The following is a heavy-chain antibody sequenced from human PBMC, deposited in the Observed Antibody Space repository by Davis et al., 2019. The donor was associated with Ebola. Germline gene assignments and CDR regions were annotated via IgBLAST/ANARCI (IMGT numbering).Heavy chain of an antibody. CDR2: LIPIFGTA. V-gene: IGHV1-69*13. CDR1: AGTFSSYA. J-gene: IGHJ5*02. D-gene: IGHD6-19*01. Sequence: AASVQVSCKASAGTFSSYAISWVRQAPGQGLEWMGGLIPIFGTANYAQKFQGRVTITADESTSTAYMELSSLRSDDTAVYYCARDSSGWYNTNWFDPWGQGTLVTVSS. CDR3: ARDSSGWYNTNWFDP.